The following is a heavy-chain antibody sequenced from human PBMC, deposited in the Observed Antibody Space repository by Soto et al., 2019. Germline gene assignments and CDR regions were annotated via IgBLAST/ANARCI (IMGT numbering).Heavy chain of an antibody. V-gene: IGHV1-69*12. Sequence: QVQLVQSGAEVKKPGSSVKVSCKASGGTFSSYAISWVRQAPGQGLEWMGGIIPIGGKANYAQKFQGRVTITADESTSTAYMELGSLTSEDTAGYYCARALLGFGYTYADVWGQGTTVTVSS. CDR3: ARALLGFGYTYADV. D-gene: IGHD3-10*01. CDR1: GGTFSSYA. CDR2: IIPIGGKA. J-gene: IGHJ6*02.